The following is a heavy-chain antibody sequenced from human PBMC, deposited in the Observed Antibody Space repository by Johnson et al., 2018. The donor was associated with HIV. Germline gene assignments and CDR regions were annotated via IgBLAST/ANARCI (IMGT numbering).Heavy chain of an antibody. CDR2: ISYDGSNK. J-gene: IGHJ3*02. V-gene: IGHV3-30*04. Sequence: VHLVESGGGVVQPGRSLRLSCAASGFTFSSYAMHWVRQAPGKGLEWVAVISYDGSNKYYADSVKGRCTISRDNSKNTLYLQMNSLRAEDTAVYYCARGRGGSSLIGGAFDIWGQGTMVTVSS. CDR3: ARGRGGSSLIGGAFDI. CDR1: GFTFSSYA. D-gene: IGHD6-13*01.